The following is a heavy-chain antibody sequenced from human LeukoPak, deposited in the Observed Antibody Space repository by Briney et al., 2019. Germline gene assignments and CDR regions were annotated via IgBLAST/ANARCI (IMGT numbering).Heavy chain of an antibody. CDR1: GFTFSSYW. CDR3: VRDLDC. V-gene: IGHV3-7*05. CDR2: INQDGSEK. Sequence: GGSLRLSCAASGFTFSSYWMSWVRQAPGKGLEWVANINQDGSEKYYVDSVKGRFIISRDNVKKSLYLQMNSLRAEDTAVYFCVRDLDCWGQGTLVTVSS. J-gene: IGHJ4*02.